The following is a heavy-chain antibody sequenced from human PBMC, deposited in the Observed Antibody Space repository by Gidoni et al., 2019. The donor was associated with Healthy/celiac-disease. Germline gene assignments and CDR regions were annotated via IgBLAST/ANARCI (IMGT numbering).Heavy chain of an antibody. CDR3: ARVGFDY. V-gene: IGHV3-33*01. Sequence: QVQLVASGGGVVQPGRSLRRSCSASGFTFRSDGMHGVRQAPGKGLEWVAVIWYDGSNKYYADSVKGRFTISRDNSKNTLYLQMNSLRAEDTAVYYCARVGFDYWGQGTLVTVSS. CDR2: IWYDGSNK. D-gene: IGHD3-16*01. J-gene: IGHJ4*02. CDR1: GFTFRSDG.